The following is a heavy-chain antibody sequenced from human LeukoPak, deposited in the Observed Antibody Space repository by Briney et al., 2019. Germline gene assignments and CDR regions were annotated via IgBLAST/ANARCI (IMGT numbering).Heavy chain of an antibody. D-gene: IGHD2-15*01. CDR1: GFTFSSYA. V-gene: IGHV3-23*01. Sequence: GGSLRLSCAGSGFTFSSYAMSWVRQAPGKGLEWVSAVSGNGFSTYSADSVRGRFTISRDNSKTTLYPQMNSLSAEDTAVYYCAKGPLGYCGGGTCYVSDWGQGTLVIVSS. CDR3: AKGPLGYCGGGTCYVSD. CDR2: VSGNGFST. J-gene: IGHJ4*02.